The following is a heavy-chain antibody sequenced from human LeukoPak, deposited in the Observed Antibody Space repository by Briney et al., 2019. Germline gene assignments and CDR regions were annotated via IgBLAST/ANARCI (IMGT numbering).Heavy chain of an antibody. V-gene: IGHV1-69*13. CDR1: GGTFSSYA. D-gene: IGHD3-10*01. CDR2: ICPTFGTA. J-gene: IGHJ4*02. CDR3: ARQLYYYGSGSYYYFDY. Sequence: SVKVSCEASGGTFSSYAISWVRQAPGQGREWMGGICPTFGTANYAQKFQSRVTITANESTSTAYMELNRLRSEDTAVYYCARQLYYYGSGSYYYFDYWGQGTLVTVSS.